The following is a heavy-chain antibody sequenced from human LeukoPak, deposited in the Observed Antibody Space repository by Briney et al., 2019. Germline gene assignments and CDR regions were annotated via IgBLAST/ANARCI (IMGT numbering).Heavy chain of an antibody. CDR1: GFTFSSYW. V-gene: IGHV3-74*01. D-gene: IGHD6-13*01. Sequence: PGGSLRLSCAASGFTFSSYWMHWVRQAPGKGLVWVSRINTDGSSTSYADSVKGRFTISRDNAKNTLYLQMNSLRAEDMALYYCAKSYSSSWYGAFDIWGQGTMVTVSS. CDR2: INTDGSST. J-gene: IGHJ3*02. CDR3: AKSYSSSWYGAFDI.